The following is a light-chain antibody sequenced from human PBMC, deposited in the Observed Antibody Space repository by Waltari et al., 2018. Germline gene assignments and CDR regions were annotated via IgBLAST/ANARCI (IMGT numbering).Light chain of an antibody. Sequence: SYEVTQPPSVSVSPGQTATITCSGDKLGDKYASWYPQKPGQSPVLIIYQDNKRPSGIPERFSGSISGETATLTISGTQAMDEADYYCQTWDSSTNVVFGGGTKLTVL. CDR2: QDN. CDR3: QTWDSSTNVV. J-gene: IGLJ2*01. V-gene: IGLV3-1*01. CDR1: KLGDKY.